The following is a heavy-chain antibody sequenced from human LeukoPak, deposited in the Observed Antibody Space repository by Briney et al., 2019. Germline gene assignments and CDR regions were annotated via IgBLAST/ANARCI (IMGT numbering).Heavy chain of an antibody. J-gene: IGHJ4*02. CDR1: GFTFDDYA. D-gene: IGHD3-10*01. CDR3: AKDKEFGDDVRGGFDY. CDR2: ISWNSGSI. V-gene: IGHV3-9*01. Sequence: GGSLRLSCAASGFTFDDYAMHWVRQAPGKGLEWVSGISWNSGSIGYADSVKGRFTISRDNSKNTLYLQMNSLRAEDTAVYYCAKDKEFGDDVRGGFDYWGQGTLVTVSS.